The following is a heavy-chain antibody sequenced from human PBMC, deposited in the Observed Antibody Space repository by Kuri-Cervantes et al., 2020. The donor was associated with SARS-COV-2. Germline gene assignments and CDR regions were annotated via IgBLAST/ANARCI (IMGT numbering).Heavy chain of an antibody. CDR3: ARGMQQRPFDY. V-gene: IGHV4-31*02. CDR1: GGSISRGGYY. D-gene: IGHD6-25*01. Sequence: LRLSCTVSGGSISRGGYYWSWIRQHPEKGLEWIGYIYYSGGTYYNPSLKSRVSMSVDTSKSQFSLNLSSVTAADTAVYHCARGMQQRPFDYWGQGTLVTVSS. CDR2: IYYSGGT. J-gene: IGHJ4*02.